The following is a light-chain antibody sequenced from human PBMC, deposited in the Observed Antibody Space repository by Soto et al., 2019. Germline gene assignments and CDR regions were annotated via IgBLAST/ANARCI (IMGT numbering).Light chain of an antibody. J-gene: IGLJ2*01. CDR3: CSYTGSTTVV. V-gene: IGLV2-14*02. Sequence: QSALTQPASVSGSPGQSVTISCTGTTTDVGSYNLVSWYQQHPGEAPKLIISANSERPSGVSYRFSGSKSGNTASLTISGLQADDEADYYCCSYTGSTTVVFGGGTKLTVL. CDR2: ANS. CDR1: TTDVGSYNL.